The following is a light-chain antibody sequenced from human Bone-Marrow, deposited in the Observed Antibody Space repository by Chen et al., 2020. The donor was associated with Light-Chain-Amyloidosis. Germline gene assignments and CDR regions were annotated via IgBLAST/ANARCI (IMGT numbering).Light chain of an antibody. J-gene: IGLJ3*02. CDR2: EDD. Sequence: NFMLTQPHSVSESPGKTVIISCTRSSGSIATNYVQWYQQRPGSSPTTVIYEDDQRPSGVPDRFSGSLDRSSNAASLTISGLDTEDEAGYCCQSYQGSSQGVFGGGTKLTFL. CDR1: SGSIATNY. V-gene: IGLV6-57*01. CDR3: QSYQGSSQGV.